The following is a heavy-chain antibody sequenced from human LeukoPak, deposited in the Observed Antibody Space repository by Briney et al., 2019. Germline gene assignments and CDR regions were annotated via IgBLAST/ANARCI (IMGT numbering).Heavy chain of an antibody. CDR3: ATWGDTTAEYFQR. J-gene: IGHJ1*01. D-gene: IGHD2-21*02. CDR1: GFAFSSYS. Sequence: GGSLRLSCAASGFAFSSYSMNWVRQAPGKGLEWVSSISSSSSYIYYADSVKGRFTISRDNAKNSLYLQMNSLRAEDTAVYYCATWGDTTAEYFQRWGQGTLVTVSS. CDR2: ISSSSSYI. V-gene: IGHV3-21*01.